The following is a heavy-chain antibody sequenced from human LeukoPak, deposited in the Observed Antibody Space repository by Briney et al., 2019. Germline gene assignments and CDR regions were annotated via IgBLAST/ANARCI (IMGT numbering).Heavy chain of an antibody. J-gene: IGHJ4*02. CDR3: ARDPGRVDSSGWYGHFDY. CDR1: GFTFSSYA. Sequence: PGGSLRLSCAASGFTFSSYAMSWVRQAPGKGLEWVSAISGSGGSTYYADSVKGRFTISRDNSKNALYLQMNSLRAEDTAVYYCARDPGRVDSSGWYGHFDYWGQGTLVTVSS. V-gene: IGHV3-23*01. D-gene: IGHD6-19*01. CDR2: ISGSGGST.